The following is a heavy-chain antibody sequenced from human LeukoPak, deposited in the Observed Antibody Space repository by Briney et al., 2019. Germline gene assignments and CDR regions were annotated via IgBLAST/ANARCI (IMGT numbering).Heavy chain of an antibody. CDR3: AKDSRDGYNYANY. Sequence: GGSLRLSCAASGFTFSSYSMNWVRQAPGKGLEWVSSISSSSSSYMYYADSVKGRFTISRDNAKNPLFLQMNSLRAEDTAVYYCAKDSRDGYNYANYWGQGTLVTVSS. CDR1: GFTFSSYS. V-gene: IGHV3-21*06. D-gene: IGHD5-24*01. CDR2: ISSSSSSYM. J-gene: IGHJ4*02.